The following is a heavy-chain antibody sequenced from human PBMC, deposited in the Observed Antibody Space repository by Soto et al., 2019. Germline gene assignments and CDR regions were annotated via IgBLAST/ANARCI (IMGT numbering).Heavy chain of an antibody. CDR3: TIRGLQSANWCDP. Sequence: QVQLVQSGAEVTTPGSSVKVACKASGGTFNSYSIDWVRQGPGQGFEWMGGIIPMSGRPNYAQRFQGRVTFRADKSTNTFYMEVNSLTHEDTAVYYCTIRGLQSANWCDPGGQGTLVPVSS. J-gene: IGHJ5*02. CDR2: IIPMSGRP. CDR1: GGTFNSYS. V-gene: IGHV1-69*14.